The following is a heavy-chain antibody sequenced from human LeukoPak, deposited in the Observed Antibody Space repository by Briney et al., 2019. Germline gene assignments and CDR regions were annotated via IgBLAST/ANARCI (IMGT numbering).Heavy chain of an antibody. Sequence: GGSLRLSCAVSGITLSNYGMSWVGQAPGKGLEWVEGISDSGGRTNYADSVKGRFTISRDNPKNTPYLQMNSLRAEDTAVYFCAKRGVVIRVILVGFHKEAYYFDSWGQGALVTVSS. D-gene: IGHD3-22*01. CDR2: ISDSGGRT. CDR1: GITLSNYG. J-gene: IGHJ4*02. V-gene: IGHV3-23*01. CDR3: AKRGVVIRVILVGFHKEAYYFDS.